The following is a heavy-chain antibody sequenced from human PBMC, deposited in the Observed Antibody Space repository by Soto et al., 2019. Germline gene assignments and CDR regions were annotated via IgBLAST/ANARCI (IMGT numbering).Heavy chain of an antibody. J-gene: IGHJ5*02. D-gene: IGHD6-13*01. CDR3: AKDPFSSSSVIWFDP. V-gene: IGHV3-49*03. CDR2: IRGEAYGGAT. Sequence: GGSLRLSCTASGFTFSPYAVSWFRQAPGKGLEWVGFIRGEAYGGATEYAASVKGRFTISRDNSKNTLYLQMNSLRAEDTAVYYCAKDPFSSSSVIWFDPWGQGTLVTVSS. CDR1: GFTFSPYA.